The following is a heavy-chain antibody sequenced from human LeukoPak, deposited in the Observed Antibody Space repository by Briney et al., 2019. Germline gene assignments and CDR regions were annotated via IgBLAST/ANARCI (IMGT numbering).Heavy chain of an antibody. CDR1: GGSISSGSYY. CDR3: ARVADQRRAYYYYYYMDV. D-gene: IGHD2-2*01. CDR2: IYTSGST. V-gene: IGHV4-61*02. Sequence: SETLSLTCTVSGGSISSGSYYWSWIRQPAGKGLEWIGRIYTSGSTNYNPSLKSRVTISVDTSKSQFSLKLSSVTAADTAVYYCARVADQRRAYYYYYYMDVWGKGTTVTVSS. J-gene: IGHJ6*03.